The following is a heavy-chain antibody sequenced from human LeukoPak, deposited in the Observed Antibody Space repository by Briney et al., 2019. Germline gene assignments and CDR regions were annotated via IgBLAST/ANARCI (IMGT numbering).Heavy chain of an antibody. CDR3: TTGVYV. Sequence: GGSLRLSCVASGFTFSNAWMRWVRQAPGKGLEWVGHIKRKIDGETTDYAAPVKGRFTISRDDSKNTLYLQMNSLKTEDSAVYYCTTGVYVWGKGTTVTISS. CDR1: GFTFSNAW. D-gene: IGHD6-13*01. V-gene: IGHV3-15*01. CDR2: IKRKIDGETT. J-gene: IGHJ6*04.